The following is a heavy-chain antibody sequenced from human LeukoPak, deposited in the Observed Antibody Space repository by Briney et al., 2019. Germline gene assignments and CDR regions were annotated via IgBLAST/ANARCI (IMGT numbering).Heavy chain of an antibody. D-gene: IGHD3-22*01. CDR2: TYYRSKWYN. J-gene: IGHJ4*02. Sequence: SQNLSLTCAISGDSVSSNSAAWNWIRQSPSRGLKWLGRTYYRSKWYNDYAVSVKSRITINPDTSKNQFSLQLYSVIPEDTAVYYCARGFDISGSLLLDFDNWGQGILVTVSS. V-gene: IGHV6-1*01. CDR3: ARGFDISGSLLLDFDN. CDR1: GDSVSSNSAA.